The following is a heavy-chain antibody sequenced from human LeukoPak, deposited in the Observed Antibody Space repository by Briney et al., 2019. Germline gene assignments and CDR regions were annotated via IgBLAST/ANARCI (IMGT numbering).Heavy chain of an antibody. CDR3: ARFGGSGWSSHFDY. CDR1: GYTFTSYD. J-gene: IGHJ4*02. V-gene: IGHV1-8*01. Sequence: ASVKVSCKASGYTFTSYDINWVRQATGQGLEWMGWMNPNSGNTGYAQKFQGGVTMTRNTSISTAYMELSSLRSEDTAVYYCARFGGSGWSSHFDYWGQGTLVTVSS. D-gene: IGHD6-19*01. CDR2: MNPNSGNT.